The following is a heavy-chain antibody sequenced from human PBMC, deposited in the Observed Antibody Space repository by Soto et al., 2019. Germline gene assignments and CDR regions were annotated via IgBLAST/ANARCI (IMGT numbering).Heavy chain of an antibody. V-gene: IGHV3-30*18. CDR2: ISYDGSNK. CDR3: AKSVSVELATIYYYYYGMDV. D-gene: IGHD5-12*01. Sequence: LRLSCAASGFSFSAYGMHWVRQAPGKGLEWVAVISYDGSNKYYADPVKGRFTISRDNSKNTLYLQMNTLRAEDTAVYYCAKSVSVELATIYYYYYGMDVWGQGTTVTVSS. J-gene: IGHJ6*02. CDR1: GFSFSAYG.